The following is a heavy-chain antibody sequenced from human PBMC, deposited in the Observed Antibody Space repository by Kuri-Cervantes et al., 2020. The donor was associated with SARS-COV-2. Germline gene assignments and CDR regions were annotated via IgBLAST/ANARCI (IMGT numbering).Heavy chain of an antibody. Sequence: SVKVTCKASGGTFSSYAISWVRQPPGQGLEWMGGIIPIFGTANYAQKFQGRVTITADTSTNTAYMELRSLRSDDTAMYYCARDYCSKTNCYIRGMSNYYYGMDAWGQGTTVTVSS. J-gene: IGHJ6*02. CDR2: IIPIFGTA. V-gene: IGHV1-69*06. CDR3: ARDYCSKTNCYIRGMSNYYYGMDA. D-gene: IGHD2-2*02. CDR1: GGTFSSYA.